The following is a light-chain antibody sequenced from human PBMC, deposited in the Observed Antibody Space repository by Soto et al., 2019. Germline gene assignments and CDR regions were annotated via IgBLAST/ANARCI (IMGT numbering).Light chain of an antibody. CDR2: EVT. CDR1: SGDVGAYDY. V-gene: IGLV2-8*01. Sequence: QSVLTQPPFASGPPGQSVTISCTGTSGDVGAYDYVSWYQQHPGKAPKLLIYEVTKRPLGVPDRFSGSKSGNAASLTVSGLQAEDEADYYCSSYAGSNYPYVFGTGTKVTVL. CDR3: SSYAGSNYPYV. J-gene: IGLJ1*01.